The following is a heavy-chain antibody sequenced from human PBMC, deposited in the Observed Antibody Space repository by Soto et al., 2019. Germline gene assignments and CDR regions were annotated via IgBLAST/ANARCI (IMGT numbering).Heavy chain of an antibody. Sequence: LSLTCAVSGGSISSSNWWSWVRQPPGKGLEWIGEIYHSGSTNYNPSLKSRVTISVDKSKNQFSLKLSSVTAADTAVYYCARDFRTGYSSSWGMDYWGQGTLVTVSS. CDR3: ARDFRTGYSSSWGMDY. CDR1: GGSISSSNW. J-gene: IGHJ4*02. V-gene: IGHV4-4*02. D-gene: IGHD6-13*01. CDR2: IYHSGST.